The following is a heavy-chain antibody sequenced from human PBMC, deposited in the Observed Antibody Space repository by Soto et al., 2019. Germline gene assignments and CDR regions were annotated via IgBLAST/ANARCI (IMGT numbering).Heavy chain of an antibody. CDR3: PTTKGRLEPPTNDF. CDR1: GFTFSNAW. Sequence: EVQLVESGGGLVKPGGSLRLSCAGSGFTFSNAWMSWVLRAPGKGLEWVGRIKSDAYGGAIDYAAPVKGRFTISRYDSKNTLFLQLKNLRAEETAVYSCPTTKGRLEPPTNDFWGQGTPVIVSA. J-gene: IGHJ4*02. V-gene: IGHV3-15*01. D-gene: IGHD2-8*01. CDR2: IKSDAYGGAI.